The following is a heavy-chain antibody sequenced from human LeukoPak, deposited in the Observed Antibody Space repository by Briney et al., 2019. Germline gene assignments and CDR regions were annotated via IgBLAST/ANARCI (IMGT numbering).Heavy chain of an antibody. CDR1: GDSINNNNYY. CDR3: ARITDRTIFGEIMHGFDI. V-gene: IGHV4-39*01. J-gene: IGHJ3*02. D-gene: IGHD3-3*01. Sequence: SETLSLTCTVSGDSINNNNYYWGWIRQPPGKGLEWIGNIYYNGRTYYSLSLKSRGTISVDTSNNQFSLKLSSVTAADTAVYYCARITDRTIFGEIMHGFDIWGQGTPVTVSS. CDR2: IYYNGRT.